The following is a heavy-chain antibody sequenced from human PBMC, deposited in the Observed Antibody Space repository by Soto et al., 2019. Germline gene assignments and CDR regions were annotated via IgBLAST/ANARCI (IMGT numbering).Heavy chain of an antibody. D-gene: IGHD5-12*01. CDR2: ISPYNGHT. J-gene: IGHJ4*02. Sequence: QVQLAQSGGEVKKLGASLKVSWKASGYTFTNYGISWVRQAPGQGLEWMGWISPYNGHTNSAQKFQDRMSMTTDTSTATAYMELRSLRTDDTAVYYCARDHPFIVATMSIDFWGQGTLVSVSS. CDR3: ARDHPFIVATMSIDF. V-gene: IGHV1-18*01. CDR1: GYTFTNYG.